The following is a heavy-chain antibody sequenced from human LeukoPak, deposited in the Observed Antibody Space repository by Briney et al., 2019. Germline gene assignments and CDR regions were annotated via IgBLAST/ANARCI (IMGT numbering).Heavy chain of an antibody. CDR2: ISDYNGNT. CDR3: ATDPGIAVAGPFFDY. D-gene: IGHD6-19*01. CDR1: GYTFTNYA. V-gene: IGHV1-18*01. J-gene: IGHJ4*02. Sequence: ASVKVSCKASGYTFTNYAITWVRQAPGQGLEWMGWISDYNGNTNYAQKFQGRVTMTEDTSTDTAYMELSSLRSEDTAVYYCATDPGIAVAGPFFDYWGQGTLVTVSS.